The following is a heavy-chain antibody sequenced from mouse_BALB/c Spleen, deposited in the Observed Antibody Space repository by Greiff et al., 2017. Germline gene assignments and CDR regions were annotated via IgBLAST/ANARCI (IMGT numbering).Heavy chain of an antibody. CDR1: GFTFTDYY. V-gene: IGHV7-3*02. J-gene: IGHJ2*01. CDR2: IRNKANGYTT. CDR3: ARDPGLYYFDY. Sequence: DVKLQESGGGLVQPGGSLRLSCATSGFTFTDYYMSWVRQPPGKALEWLGFIRNKANGYTTEYSASVKGRFTISRDNSQSILYLQMNTLRAEDSATYYCARDPGLYYFDYWGQGTTLTVSS.